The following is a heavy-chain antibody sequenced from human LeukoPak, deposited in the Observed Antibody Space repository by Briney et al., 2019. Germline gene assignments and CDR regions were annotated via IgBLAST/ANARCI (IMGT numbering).Heavy chain of an antibody. CDR3: ARDPHYDFWSGYETTNWFDP. CDR2: INSNSGGT. CDR1: GYTFTAYY. D-gene: IGHD3-3*01. Sequence: RASVKVSCRASGYTFTAYYIHWMRQAPGQGLEWMGWINSNSGGTSYAQKFQGRVTMTRDTPTSTAYMELSRLRSDDTAVYYCARDPHYDFWSGYETTNWFDPWGQGTLVTVSS. V-gene: IGHV1-2*02. J-gene: IGHJ5*02.